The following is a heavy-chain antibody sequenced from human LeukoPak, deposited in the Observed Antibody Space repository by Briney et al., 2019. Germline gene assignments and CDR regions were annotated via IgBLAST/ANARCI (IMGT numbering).Heavy chain of an antibody. J-gene: IGHJ6*02. CDR3: AKAQGPDDFWSGYRYYYGMDV. Sequence: GGSLRLSCAASGFTFSSYAMSWVRQAPGKGLEWVSAICGSGGSTYYADSVKGRFTISRDNSKNTLYLQMNSLRAEDTAVYYCAKAQGPDDFWSGYRYYYGMDVWGQGTTVTVSS. V-gene: IGHV3-23*01. CDR1: GFTFSSYA. D-gene: IGHD3-3*01. CDR2: ICGSGGST.